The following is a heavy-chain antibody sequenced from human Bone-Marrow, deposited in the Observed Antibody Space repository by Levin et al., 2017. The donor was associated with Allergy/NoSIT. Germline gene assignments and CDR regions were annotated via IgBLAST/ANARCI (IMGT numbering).Heavy chain of an antibody. V-gene: IGHV4-39*01. CDR1: PASVKSADHY. CDR2: IYWSGTT. D-gene: IGHD1-1*01. Sequence: PSETLSLTCTVSPASVKSADHYWGWVRQPPGKGLEWIGTIYWSGTTYYNPSLERRVTISVDTSTNHFSLRLHSLTAPDTAVYFCARQPYQWNDHVSNGRNCIDLWGQGILVRVSS. J-gene: IGHJ5*02. CDR3: ARQPYQWNDHVSNGRNCIDL.